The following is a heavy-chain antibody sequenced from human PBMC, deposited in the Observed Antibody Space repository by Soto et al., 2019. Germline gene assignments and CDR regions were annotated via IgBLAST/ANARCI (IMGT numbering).Heavy chain of an antibody. V-gene: IGHV4-39*01. Sequence: SETLSHTCTVSGCTISSSTYYWGWIRQPTWKGLECIGNIYYSGTTYYNPSLKSRVTISVDTSKNQFSLRLSSVTAADTAVYYCARPNKAMGNGYYGMDVWGQGTTVT. CDR3: ARPNKAMGNGYYGMDV. CDR2: IYYSGTT. CDR1: GCTISSSTYY. J-gene: IGHJ6*02. D-gene: IGHD5-18*01.